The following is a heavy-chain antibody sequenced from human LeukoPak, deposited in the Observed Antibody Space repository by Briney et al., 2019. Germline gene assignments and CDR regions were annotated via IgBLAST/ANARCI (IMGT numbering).Heavy chain of an antibody. J-gene: IGHJ6*03. CDR2: IDHSGST. V-gene: IGHV4-59*07. CDR3: ARDVGGSYETSAHPYYRYFYYMDV. D-gene: IGHD3-22*01. CDR1: GDSIRSSD. Sequence: SDTLSLTCSVSGDSIRSSDWIWIRQPPEKGLEWIGYIDHSGSTNYKPSLKSRVTISVDTSNNQISLKLNSVTAADTAVYYCARDVGGSYETSAHPYYRYFYYMDVWGKGTTVTVS.